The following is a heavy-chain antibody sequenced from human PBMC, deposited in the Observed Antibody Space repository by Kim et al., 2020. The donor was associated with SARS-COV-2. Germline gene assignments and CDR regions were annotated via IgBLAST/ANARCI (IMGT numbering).Heavy chain of an antibody. CDR2: ISGSGGST. D-gene: IGHD3-3*01. Sequence: GGSLRLSCAASGFTFSSYAMSWVRQAPGKGLEWVSAISGSGGSTYYADSVKGRFTISRDNSKNTLYLQMNSLRAEDTAVYYCAKGDFWSGYYSGGMDVWGQGTTVTVSS. CDR1: GFTFSSYA. J-gene: IGHJ6*02. CDR3: AKGDFWSGYYSGGMDV. V-gene: IGHV3-23*01.